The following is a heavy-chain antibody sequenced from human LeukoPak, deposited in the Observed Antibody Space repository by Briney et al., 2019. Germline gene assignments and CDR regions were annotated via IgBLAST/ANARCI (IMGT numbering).Heavy chain of an antibody. V-gene: IGHV3-53*01. J-gene: IGHJ4*02. CDR3: ARRAGAYSHPYDY. D-gene: IGHD4/OR15-4a*01. CDR2: IYSDNT. Sequence: PGGSLRLSCAASGFTFSSYAMSWVRQAPGKGLEWVSFIYSDNTHYSYSVKGRFTISRDNSKNTLYLQMNSLRAEDTAVYYCARRAGAYSHPYDYWGQGTLVTVSS. CDR1: GFTFSSYA.